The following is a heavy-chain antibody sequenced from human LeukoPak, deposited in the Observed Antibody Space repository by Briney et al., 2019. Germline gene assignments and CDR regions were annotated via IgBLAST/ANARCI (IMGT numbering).Heavy chain of an antibody. V-gene: IGHV3-23*01. Sequence: PGGSLRLSCAASGFTSSSYAMSWVRQAPGKGLEWVSAISGSGGSTYYADSVKGRFTISRDNSKNTLYLQMNSLRAEDTAVYYCAKDLSTGFWSGYQDYWGQGTLVTVSS. D-gene: IGHD3-3*01. CDR3: AKDLSTGFWSGYQDY. J-gene: IGHJ4*02. CDR1: GFTSSSYA. CDR2: ISGSGGST.